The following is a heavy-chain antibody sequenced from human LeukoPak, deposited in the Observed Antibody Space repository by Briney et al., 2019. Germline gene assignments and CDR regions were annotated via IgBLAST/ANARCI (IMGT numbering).Heavy chain of an antibody. CDR2: IWYDGSDK. CDR3: AKDPNNYGGNSDYFDY. J-gene: IGHJ4*02. CDR1: GFSFSDHA. V-gene: IGHV3-33*06. Sequence: PGGSLRLSCAASGFSFSDHAMHWVRQAPGKGLEWVAVIWYDGSDKYYADSVKGRLTVSRDNPNNTLYLQMNSLRGEDTGVYYCAKDPNNYGGNSDYFDYWGQGTLVTVSS. D-gene: IGHD4-23*01.